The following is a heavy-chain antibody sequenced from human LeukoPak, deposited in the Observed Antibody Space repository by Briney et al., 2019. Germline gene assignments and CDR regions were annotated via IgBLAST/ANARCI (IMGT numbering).Heavy chain of an antibody. CDR2: ISAYNGNT. D-gene: IGHD3-9*01. J-gene: IGHJ6*03. CDR1: GYTFTSYG. CDR3: ARDGDYDILTGRASNYYMDV. V-gene: IGHV1-18*01. Sequence: ASVTVSFKASGYTFTSYGISWVRQAPGQGLEWMGWISAYNGNTNYAQKLQGRVTMTTDTSTSTAYMELRSLRSDDTAVYYCARDGDYDILTGRASNYYMDVWGKGTTVTVSS.